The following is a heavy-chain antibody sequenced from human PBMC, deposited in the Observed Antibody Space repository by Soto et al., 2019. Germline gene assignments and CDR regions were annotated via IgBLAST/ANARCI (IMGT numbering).Heavy chain of an antibody. Sequence: ASVKVSCKASGYMFVTYGINWVRQAPGQGLEWMGWISAYNGNTKYAQNLQGRVTMTTDASTSTAYMEMRRLRSDDTAVYYCARDLDGSGSYYTDYWGPGTLVTVSS. J-gene: IGHJ4*02. V-gene: IGHV1-18*01. CDR2: ISAYNGNT. D-gene: IGHD3-10*01. CDR1: GYMFVTYG. CDR3: ARDLDGSGSYYTDY.